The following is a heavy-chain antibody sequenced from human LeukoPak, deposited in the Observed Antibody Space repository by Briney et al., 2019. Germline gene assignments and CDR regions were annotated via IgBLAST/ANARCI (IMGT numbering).Heavy chain of an antibody. CDR3: ATHSDWRFDY. D-gene: IGHD6-19*01. CDR2: INQDGSER. CDR1: GFTFSSDW. J-gene: IGHJ4*02. V-gene: IGHV3-7*01. Sequence: GGSLRLSCAASGFTFSSDWMSWVRQAPGKRLEWVANINQDGSERNYVDSVKGRFTISRDNAKSSVFLQMNSLGAEDTAVYYCATHSDWRFDYWGQGTLVSVSS.